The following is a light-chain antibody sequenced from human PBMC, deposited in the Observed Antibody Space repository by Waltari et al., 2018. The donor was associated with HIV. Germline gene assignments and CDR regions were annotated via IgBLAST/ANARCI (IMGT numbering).Light chain of an antibody. CDR1: SSNIGAGYD. Sequence: SVSGAPGQRVTISCTGSSSNIGAGYDVHWYQQLPGTAPKLLIYGNSNRPSGVPDRFSGSKSGTSASLAITGLQAEDEADYYCQSYDSSLSGSSVFGTGTKVTVL. V-gene: IGLV1-40*01. CDR3: QSYDSSLSGSSV. J-gene: IGLJ1*01. CDR2: GNS.